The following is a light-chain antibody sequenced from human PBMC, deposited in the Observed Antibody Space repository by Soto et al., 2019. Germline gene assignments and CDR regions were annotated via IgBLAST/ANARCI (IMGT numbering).Light chain of an antibody. CDR3: QQYNSYSWT. CDR2: DAS. V-gene: IGKV1-5*01. Sequence: DIQMTQYPSTLSASVGGRVTITCRARQSIRSWLAWYQQKPGKAPKLLIYDASSLESGFPSRFSGSGSGTEFTLTISSLQPDDFATYYCQQYNSYSWTFGQGT. J-gene: IGKJ1*01. CDR1: QSIRSW.